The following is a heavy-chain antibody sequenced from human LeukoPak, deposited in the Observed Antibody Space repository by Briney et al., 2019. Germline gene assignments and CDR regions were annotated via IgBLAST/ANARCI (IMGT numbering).Heavy chain of an antibody. CDR2: IYTSGST. CDR1: GGSISSYY. V-gene: IGHV4-4*07. D-gene: IGHD3-9*01. Sequence: SETLSLTCTVSGGSISSYYGSWIRQPAGKGLEWIGRIYTSGSTNYNPSLKSRVTMSVDTSKNQFSLKLSSVTAADTAVYYCAREPTYYDVLTGYRHYYYYYYMDVWGKGTTVTVSS. CDR3: AREPTYYDVLTGYRHYYYYYYMDV. J-gene: IGHJ6*03.